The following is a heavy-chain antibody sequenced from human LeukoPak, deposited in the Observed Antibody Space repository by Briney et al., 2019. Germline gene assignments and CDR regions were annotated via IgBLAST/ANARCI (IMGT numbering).Heavy chain of an antibody. CDR1: GYTFTSYG. D-gene: IGHD5-18*01. J-gene: IGHJ3*02. Sequence: ASVKVSCKASGYTFTSYGISWVRQAPGQGLEWMGWISAYNGNTNYAQKLQGGVTMTTDTSTSTAYMELRSLRSDDTAVYYCATRGTAMVKYAFDIWGQGTMVTVSS. CDR2: ISAYNGNT. V-gene: IGHV1-18*01. CDR3: ATRGTAMVKYAFDI.